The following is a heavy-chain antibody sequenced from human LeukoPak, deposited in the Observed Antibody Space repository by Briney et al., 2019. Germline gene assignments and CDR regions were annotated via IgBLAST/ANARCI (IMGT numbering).Heavy chain of an antibody. CDR2: INHSGST. D-gene: IGHD3-10*01. CDR3: ASTGSGRIYCYGMDV. Sequence: SETLSLTCAVYGGSFSGYYWSWIRQPPGKGLEWIGEINHSGSTNYNPSLKSRVTISVDTSKNQFSLKLSSVTAADTAVYYCASTGSGRIYCYGMDVWGQGTTVTVSS. J-gene: IGHJ6*02. CDR1: GGSFSGYY. V-gene: IGHV4-34*01.